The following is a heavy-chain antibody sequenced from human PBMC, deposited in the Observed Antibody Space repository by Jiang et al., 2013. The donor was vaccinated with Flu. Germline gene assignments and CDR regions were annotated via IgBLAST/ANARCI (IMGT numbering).Heavy chain of an antibody. D-gene: IGHD5-12*01. V-gene: IGHV3-64D*08. CDR1: AFPLNSYA. Sequence: QLVESGGGLVQPGGSLRLSCAASAFPLNSYAMHWVRQAPGKGLEYVSGISSNGGKTEYADSVKGRFTISRDNSKNTVYLQMSSLRPDDTALYYCVKELRGYSGYELAVAGNPFDDWGQGTLVTVSS. J-gene: IGHJ4*02. CDR2: ISSNGGKT. CDR3: VKELRGYSGYELAVAGNPFDD.